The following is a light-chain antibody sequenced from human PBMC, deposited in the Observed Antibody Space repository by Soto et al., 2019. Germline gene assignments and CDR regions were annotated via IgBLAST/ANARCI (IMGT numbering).Light chain of an antibody. CDR2: EVN. CDR1: SSDVGGYNY. V-gene: IGLV2-14*01. CDR3: SSYSRSTAYV. Sequence: QSVLTQPASVSGSPGQSITISCTGSSSDVGGYNYVSWYQHHPGKAPKLIIYEVNDRPSGVSNRFSGSKSGNTASLTISGLQTDDESDYYCSSYSRSTAYVFGTGTKVTVL. J-gene: IGLJ1*01.